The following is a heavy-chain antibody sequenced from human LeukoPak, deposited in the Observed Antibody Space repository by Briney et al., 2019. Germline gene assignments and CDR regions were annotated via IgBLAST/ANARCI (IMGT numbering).Heavy chain of an antibody. D-gene: IGHD6-13*01. J-gene: IGHJ3*02. V-gene: IGHV3-21*04. Sequence: NPGGSLRLSCAASGFSFSSYTMNWVRQAPGKGLEWVSSISSRSSNIYYTDSVKGRFTISRDNAKNSVYLQMNSLRAEDTAVYYCSRWGTYSSSWLGAFDIWGQGTMVTVSS. CDR3: SRWGTYSSSWLGAFDI. CDR1: GFSFSSYT. CDR2: ISSRSSNI.